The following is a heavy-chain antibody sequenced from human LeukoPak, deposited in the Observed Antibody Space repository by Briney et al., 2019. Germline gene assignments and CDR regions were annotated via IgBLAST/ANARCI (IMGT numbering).Heavy chain of an antibody. CDR2: FDPEDGET. V-gene: IGHV1-24*01. CDR3: ATGVLTWTEIDY. J-gene: IGHJ4*02. D-gene: IGHD3-3*01. Sequence: ASVKVSCKVSGYTLTELSMHWVRQAPGKGLEWMGGFDPEDGETIYAQKFQGRVTITADKSTSTAYMELSSLRSEDTAVYYCATGVLTWTEIDYWGQGTLVTVSS. CDR1: GYTLTELS.